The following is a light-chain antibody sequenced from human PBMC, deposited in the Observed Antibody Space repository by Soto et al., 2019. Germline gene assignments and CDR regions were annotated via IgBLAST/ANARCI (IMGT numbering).Light chain of an antibody. CDR3: FLSYSGARPVV. V-gene: IGLV7-46*01. Sequence: QAVVTQEPSLTVSQGGTVTLTCDSGTGPVTSGHWPYWLQQKPGQAPRTLIYDTSKKHSWTPARFSGSLLGGKAALTLSGAQPEDEADYYCFLSYSGARPVVFGGGTKLTVL. CDR2: DTS. CDR1: TGPVTSGHW. J-gene: IGLJ2*01.